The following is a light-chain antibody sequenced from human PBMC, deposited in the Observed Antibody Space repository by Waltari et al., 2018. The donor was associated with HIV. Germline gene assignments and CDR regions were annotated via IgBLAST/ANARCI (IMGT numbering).Light chain of an antibody. Sequence: DIQMTQSPSSLSASVGDRVTITCRASQSISSYLNWYQQKPGKAPQLLIYAASSLRSGVPSRFSGSGSETEFTLTISTLQPEDFATYYCQQSYSIPFTFGPGTKVDI. CDR2: AAS. V-gene: IGKV1-39*01. J-gene: IGKJ3*01. CDR3: QQSYSIPFT. CDR1: QSISSY.